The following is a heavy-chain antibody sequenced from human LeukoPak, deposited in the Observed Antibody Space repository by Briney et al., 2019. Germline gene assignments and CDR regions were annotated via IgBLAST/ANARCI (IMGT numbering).Heavy chain of an antibody. V-gene: IGHV3-23*01. CDR2: ISGSCGST. CDR1: GFTFSSYA. J-gene: IGHJ4*02. CDR3: AKGQEYYYDSSGYCDY. Sequence: SGGSLRLSCAASGFTFSSYAMSWVRQAAGKGLEWVSAISGSCGSTYYADSVKGRFTISRDNSKNTLYLQMNSLRAEDTAVYYCAKGQEYYYDSSGYCDYWGQGTLVTVSS. D-gene: IGHD3-22*01.